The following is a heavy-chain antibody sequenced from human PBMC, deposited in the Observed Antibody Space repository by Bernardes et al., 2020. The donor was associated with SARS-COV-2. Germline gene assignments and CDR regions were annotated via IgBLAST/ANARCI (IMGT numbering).Heavy chain of an antibody. CDR3: TIRLVPVGTFDY. CDR2: IRSKANSHAT. D-gene: IGHD6-13*01. V-gene: IGHV3-73*01. CDR1: GFVFSDSA. Sequence: GSLSLSCEASGFVFSDSAIHWVRQASGKGLEWVGRIRSKANSHATTSAASVQGRFTISRDDSKNTAYLQMNSLKTEDTAVYYCTIRLVPVGTFDYWGQGTLVTVSS. J-gene: IGHJ4*02.